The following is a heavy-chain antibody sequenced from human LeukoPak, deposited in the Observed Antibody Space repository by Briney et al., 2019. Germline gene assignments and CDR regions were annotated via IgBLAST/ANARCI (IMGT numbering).Heavy chain of an antibody. J-gene: IGHJ5*02. CDR1: GFTFSNAW. Sequence: GGSLRLSCATSGFTFSNAWMDWVRQAPGKGLEWVGRIRGNSDGGTIDYAAPVKGRFTLSRDDSKTTLYLQMNSLQTEDTAVYYCATDFYDSTWGQGTLVTVSS. CDR3: ATDFYDST. D-gene: IGHD3-22*01. CDR2: IRGNSDGGTI. V-gene: IGHV3-15*07.